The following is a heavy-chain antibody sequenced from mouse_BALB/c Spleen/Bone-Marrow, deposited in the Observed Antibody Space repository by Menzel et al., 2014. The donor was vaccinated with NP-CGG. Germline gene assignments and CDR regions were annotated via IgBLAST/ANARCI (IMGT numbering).Heavy chain of an antibody. Sequence: EVQLVESGTVLARPGASVKMSCKASGYTFTSYWKHWVKQRPGQGLEWIGAIYPGNSDTSYDQKFKGKAKLTAVTSTSTAYMELSSLTNEDSAVYYCTRAMITRAWFAYWGQGTLVTVSA. D-gene: IGHD2-4*01. CDR1: GYTFTSYW. J-gene: IGHJ3*01. CDR2: IYPGNSDT. CDR3: TRAMITRAWFAY. V-gene: IGHV1-5*01.